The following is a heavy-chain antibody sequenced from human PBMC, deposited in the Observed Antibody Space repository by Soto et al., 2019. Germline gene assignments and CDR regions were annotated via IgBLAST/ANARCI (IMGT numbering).Heavy chain of an antibody. J-gene: IGHJ4*02. D-gene: IGHD3-3*01. CDR2: ISPNSGRA. Sequence: QVQLVQSGAEMKRPGASVKVACKASGYTFSKYDISWVRQAPGQGLQWLGVISPNSGRASYSESFQGRVTMSTDTPTYPAYLELRSLISDDTAVYCCVRQYLDFWTDYPDFDYWGQGTLVTVYS. V-gene: IGHV1-18*04. CDR3: VRQYLDFWTDYPDFDY. CDR1: GYTFSKYD.